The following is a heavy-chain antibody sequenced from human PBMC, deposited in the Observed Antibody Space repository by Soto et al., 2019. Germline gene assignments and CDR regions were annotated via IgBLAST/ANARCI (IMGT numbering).Heavy chain of an antibody. CDR2: ISDSGST. CDR1: GGSISSNY. CDR3: ARGPGRSGYVSWFDP. V-gene: IGHV4-59*01. D-gene: IGHD3-3*01. J-gene: IGHJ5*02. Sequence: SETLSLTCTVSGGSISSNYLSWIRQPPGKGLQWIAYISDSGSTEHNPSLKSRVTMSVDTSKNQFSLKLTSVTAADTAVYYCARGPGRSGYVSWFDPWGQGALVTVSS.